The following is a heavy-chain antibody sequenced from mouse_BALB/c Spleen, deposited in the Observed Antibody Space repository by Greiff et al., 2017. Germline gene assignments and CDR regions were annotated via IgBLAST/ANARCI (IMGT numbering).Heavy chain of an antibody. D-gene: IGHD2-4*01. CDR1: GFNIKDTY. CDR3: ASYYDYDGFAY. J-gene: IGHJ3*01. Sequence: EVMLVESGAELVKPGASVKLSCTASGFNIKDTYMHWVKQRPEQGLEWIGRIDPANGNTKYDPKFQGKATITADTSSNTAYLPLSSLTSEDTAVYYCASYYDYDGFAYWGQGTLVTVSA. CDR2: IDPANGNT. V-gene: IGHV14-3*02.